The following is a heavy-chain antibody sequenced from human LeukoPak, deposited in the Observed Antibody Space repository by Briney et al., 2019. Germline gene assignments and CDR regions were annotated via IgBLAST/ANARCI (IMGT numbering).Heavy chain of an antibody. D-gene: IGHD3-16*02. CDR1: AGSISSNRYY. CDR3: ARGLPYPSDYVWGSYRSPGGNFDY. CDR2: IFYSGST. J-gene: IGHJ4*02. V-gene: IGHV4-39*07. Sequence: PSETLSLTCTVSAGSISSNRYYWGWIRQPPGKGLEWIGNIFYSGSTYYNPSLKSRVTISADTSKNHFSLRLTSVTAADTAVYYCARGLPYPSDYVWGSYRSPGGNFDYWSQGTLVTVSS.